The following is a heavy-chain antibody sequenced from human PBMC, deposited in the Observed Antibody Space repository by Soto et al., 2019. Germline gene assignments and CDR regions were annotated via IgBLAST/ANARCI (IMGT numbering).Heavy chain of an antibody. J-gene: IGHJ5*02. CDR2: IKSKTDGGTT. CDR3: TTDPSSLYSSSPWFDP. V-gene: IGHV3-15*01. CDR1: GFTFSNAW. Sequence: GGSLRLSCAASGFTFSNAWMSWVRQAPGKGLEWVGRIKSKTDGGTTDYAAPVKGRFTISRDDSKNTLYLQMNSLKTEDTAVYYCTTDPSSLYSSSPWFDPWGQGTLVTVSS. D-gene: IGHD6-6*01.